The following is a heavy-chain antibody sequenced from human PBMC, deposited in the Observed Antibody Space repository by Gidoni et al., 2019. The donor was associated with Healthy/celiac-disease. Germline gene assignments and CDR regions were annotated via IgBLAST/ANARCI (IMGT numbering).Heavy chain of an antibody. D-gene: IGHD4-17*01. V-gene: IGHV4-61*01. CDR3: ARDQSDYTEPGAYGMDV. CDR1: GGSVSRGSYY. J-gene: IGHJ6*02. CDR2: IYYSGST. Sequence: QVQLQESGPGLVKPSETLSLTCTVSGGSVSRGSYYWSWIRQPPGKGLEWIGYIYYSGSTNYNPSLKSRVTISVDTSKNQFSLKLSSVTAADTAVYYCARDQSDYTEPGAYGMDVWGQGTTVTVSS.